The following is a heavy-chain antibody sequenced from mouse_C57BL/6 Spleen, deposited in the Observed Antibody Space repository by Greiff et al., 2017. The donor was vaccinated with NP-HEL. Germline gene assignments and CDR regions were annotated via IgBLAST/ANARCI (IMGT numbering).Heavy chain of an antibody. CDR3: ARYGYYGSSGYYFDY. Sequence: QVQLQQSGAELVKPGASVKMSCKASGYTFTSYWITWVKQRPGQGLEWIGDIYPGSGSTNYNEKFKSKATLTVDTSSSTAYMQLSSLTSEDSAVYYCARYGYYGSSGYYFDYWGQGTTLTVSS. D-gene: IGHD1-1*01. CDR2: IYPGSGST. J-gene: IGHJ2*01. V-gene: IGHV1-55*01. CDR1: GYTFTSYW.